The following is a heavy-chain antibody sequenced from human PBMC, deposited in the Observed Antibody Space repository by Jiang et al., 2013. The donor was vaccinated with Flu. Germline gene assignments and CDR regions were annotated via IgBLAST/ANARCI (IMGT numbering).Heavy chain of an antibody. CDR2: INAGNGNT. CDR3: ARDHRSGGSGLFYYYYYYMDV. Sequence: VKVSCKASGYTFTSYAMHWVRQAPGQRLEWMGWINAGNGNTKYSQKFQGRVTITRDTSASTAYMELSSLRSEDTAVYYCARDHRSGGSGLFYYYYYYMDVWGKGTTVTVSS. J-gene: IGHJ6*03. CDR1: GYTFTSYA. V-gene: IGHV1-3*01. D-gene: IGHD3-10*01.